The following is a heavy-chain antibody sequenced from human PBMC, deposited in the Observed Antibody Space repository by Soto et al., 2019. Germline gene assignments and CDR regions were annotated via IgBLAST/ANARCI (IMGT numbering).Heavy chain of an antibody. D-gene: IGHD3-9*01. CDR1: GYTFTSYG. Sequence: QVQLVQSGAEVKKPGASVKVSCKASGYTFTSYGISWVRQAPGQGLEWMGWISAYNGNTNYAQKLQGRVTMTTDTSTSTAYMELRSLRSDDTAVYYCARGDASYYEILPGYSPDFDYWGQGTLVTVSS. V-gene: IGHV1-18*01. CDR2: ISAYNGNT. J-gene: IGHJ4*02. CDR3: ARGDASYYEILPGYSPDFDY.